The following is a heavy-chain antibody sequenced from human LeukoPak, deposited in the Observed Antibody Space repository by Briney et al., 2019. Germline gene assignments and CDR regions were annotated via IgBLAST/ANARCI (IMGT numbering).Heavy chain of an antibody. CDR3: AASPGIAAAGTG. CDR2: VSSSSSYI. D-gene: IGHD6-13*01. J-gene: IGHJ4*02. CDR1: GFTFSSYS. Sequence: GGSLRLSCAASGFTFSSYSMNWVRQAPGKGLEWVSSVSSSSSYIYYADSVKGRFTISRDNAKNSLYLQMNSLRAEDTAVYYCAASPGIAAAGTGGGQGTLVTVSS. V-gene: IGHV3-21*01.